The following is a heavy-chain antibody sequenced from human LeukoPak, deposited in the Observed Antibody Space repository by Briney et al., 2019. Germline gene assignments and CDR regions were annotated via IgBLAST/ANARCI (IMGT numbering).Heavy chain of an antibody. V-gene: IGHV4-59*01. Sequence: SETLSLTRTVSGGSISSYYWHWIRQPPGKGLEWTGYIYYSGSTNSNPSLKSRVTISVDTSKNQFSLKLSSVTAADTAVYHCARDRGDYNFDYWGQGTLVTVSS. CDR1: GGSISSYY. J-gene: IGHJ4*02. CDR3: ARDRGDYNFDY. CDR2: IYYSGST. D-gene: IGHD4-17*01.